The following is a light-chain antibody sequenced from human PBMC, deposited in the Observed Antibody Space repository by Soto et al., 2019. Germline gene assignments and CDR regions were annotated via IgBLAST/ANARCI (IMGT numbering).Light chain of an antibody. CDR1: QSVNTY. J-gene: IGKJ2*01. V-gene: IGKV3-11*01. CDR3: QQRANWLMFT. Sequence: EFVLTQSPATLSLSPGERATLSCRASQSVNTYLAWYQQKPGQAPRLLIYAASNRPTGVPARFSGSGSGTDFSLTISSLEPEDFAVYYCQQRANWLMFTFGQGTKLEIK. CDR2: AAS.